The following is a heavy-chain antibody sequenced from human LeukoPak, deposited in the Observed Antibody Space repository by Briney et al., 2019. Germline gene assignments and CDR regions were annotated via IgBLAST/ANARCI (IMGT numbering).Heavy chain of an antibody. V-gene: IGHV1-18*01. Sequence: ASVKVSCKASGYTFTSYGISWVRQAPGQGLEWMGWISAYNGNTNYAQKLQGRVTMTTDTPTSTAYMELRSLRSDDTAVYYCARERLVVGATAFDYWGQGTLVTVSS. D-gene: IGHD1-26*01. CDR2: ISAYNGNT. CDR3: ARERLVVGATAFDY. J-gene: IGHJ4*02. CDR1: GYTFTSYG.